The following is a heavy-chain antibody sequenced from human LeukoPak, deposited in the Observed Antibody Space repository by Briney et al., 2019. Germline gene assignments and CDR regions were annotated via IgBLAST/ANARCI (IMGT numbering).Heavy chain of an antibody. CDR2: IWYDGSNK. J-gene: IGHJ4*02. V-gene: IGHV3-33*01. CDR3: ARDSTVAGTGFY. Sequence: PGGSLRLSCAASGFTFSSYGMHWVRQAPGKGLEWVAVIWYDGSNKYYADSVKGRFTISRDNSKNTLCLQMNSLRAEDTAVYYCARDSTVAGTGFYWGQGTLVTVSS. D-gene: IGHD6-19*01. CDR1: GFTFSSYG.